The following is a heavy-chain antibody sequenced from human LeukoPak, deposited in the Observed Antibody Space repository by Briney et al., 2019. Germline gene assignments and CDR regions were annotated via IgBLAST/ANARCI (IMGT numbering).Heavy chain of an antibody. D-gene: IGHD3-22*01. J-gene: IGHJ4*02. CDR2: IIPILGIA. CDR3: ARGAQGSYYYDSSTQFDY. CDR1: GGTFSSYA. V-gene: IGHV1-69*04. Sequence: SVKVSCKASGGTFSSYAISWVRQAPGQGLEWMGRIIPILGIANYAQKFQGRVTITADKSTSTAYMELSSLRSEDTAVYYCARGAQGSYYYDSSTQFDYWGQGTLVTVSS.